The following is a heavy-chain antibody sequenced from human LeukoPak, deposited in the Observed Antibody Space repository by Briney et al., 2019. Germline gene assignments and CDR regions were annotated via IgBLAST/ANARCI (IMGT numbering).Heavy chain of an antibody. V-gene: IGHV1-2*02. J-gene: IGHJ4*02. CDR2: INPNSGGT. CDR1: GYTFTGYY. CDR3: ARLPGVVTGTTSPGAY. Sequence: GASVKVSCKASGYTFTGYYMHWVRQAPGQGLEWMGWINPNSGGTNYAQNFQGRATMTRDTSISTAYMELSRLRCDDTAVYYCARLPGVVTGTTSPGAYWGQGTLVTVSS. D-gene: IGHD1-7*01.